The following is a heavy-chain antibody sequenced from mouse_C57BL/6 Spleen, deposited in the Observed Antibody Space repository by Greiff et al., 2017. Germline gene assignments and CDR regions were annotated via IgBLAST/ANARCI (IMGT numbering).Heavy chain of an antibody. V-gene: IGHV1-22*01. J-gene: IGHJ4*01. CDR1: GYTFTDYN. CDR3: ARTGGGLYYAMDY. Sequence: VQLKQSGPELVKPGASVKMSCKASGYTFTDYNMHWVKQSHGKSLEWIGYINPNNGGTSYNQKFKGKATLTVNKSSSTAYMELRSLTSEDSAVYYCARTGGGLYYAMDYWGQGTSVTVSS. CDR2: INPNNGGT.